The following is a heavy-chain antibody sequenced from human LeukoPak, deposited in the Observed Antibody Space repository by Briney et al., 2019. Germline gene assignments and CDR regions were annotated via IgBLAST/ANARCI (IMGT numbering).Heavy chain of an antibody. V-gene: IGHV3-9*01. Sequence: PGGSLRLSCAASGFTFDDHGMHWVRQAPGKGLEWVSGISWSSGIIGYADSVKGRFTISIDNAKDSLYLQMDSLRAEDTALYYCAKDTGRPTDAITMEDNAFDIWGQGTMVTVSS. CDR2: ISWSSGII. CDR3: AKDTGRPTDAITMEDNAFDI. J-gene: IGHJ3*02. CDR1: GFTFDDHG. D-gene: IGHD3-3*01.